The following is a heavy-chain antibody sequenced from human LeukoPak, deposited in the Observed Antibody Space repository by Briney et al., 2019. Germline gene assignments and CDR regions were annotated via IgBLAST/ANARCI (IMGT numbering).Heavy chain of an antibody. J-gene: IGHJ4*02. CDR1: VFTFSTYG. D-gene: IGHD6-19*01. V-gene: IGHV3-30*03. CDR3: ARDLLAPIAVAGLVKRPFDY. Sequence: GRSLRLSCAPSVFTFSTYGMHWVRQAPGKGLEWVAIISYDENSKYYPDSVKGRFTISRDNAKNSLYLQMNSLRAEDTAVYYCARDLLAPIAVAGLVKRPFDYWGQGTLVTVSS. CDR2: ISYDENSK.